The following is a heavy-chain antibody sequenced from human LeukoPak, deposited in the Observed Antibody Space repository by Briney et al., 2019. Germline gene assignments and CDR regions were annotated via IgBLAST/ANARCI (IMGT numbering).Heavy chain of an antibody. CDR2: IYYSGST. J-gene: IGHJ3*02. D-gene: IGHD3-3*01. V-gene: IGHV4-39*07. CDR3: GRVDDFWRGAFDI. Sequence: SETLSLTCTVSGGSISSSFYYWGWIRQPPSKGLEWIGSIYYSGSTYYNPPLKSRVTISVDTSKNQFSLKLSSVTAADTAVYYCGRVDDFWRGAFDIWGQGTMVTVSS. CDR1: GGSISSSFYY.